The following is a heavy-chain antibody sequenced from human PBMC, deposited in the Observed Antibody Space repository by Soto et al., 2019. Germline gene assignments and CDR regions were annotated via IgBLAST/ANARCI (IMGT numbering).Heavy chain of an antibody. J-gene: IGHJ4*02. Sequence: EGQLVESGGGLVQPGGSLRLSCAASGITFISYWMHWVHQVPGKGLVWVAHINSDGSTTTYADSVKGRFTISRDNAKSTLDLQMNSLRAEDTAVYYCARGSVGANFDYWGQGTLVTVSS. CDR3: ARGSVGANFDY. D-gene: IGHD1-26*01. V-gene: IGHV3-74*03. CDR2: INSDGSTT. CDR1: GITFISYW.